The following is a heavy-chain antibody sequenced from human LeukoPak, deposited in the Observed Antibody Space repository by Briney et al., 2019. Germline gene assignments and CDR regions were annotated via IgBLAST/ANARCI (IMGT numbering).Heavy chain of an antibody. CDR3: ARDSDNSWFSIHDALDI. J-gene: IGHJ3*02. Sequence: SETLSLTCTVSGGSMSSNTHTWAWMRQPPGKGLEWIGSVRYGGSTYYNSSVNSRISVSAATSKNHFSLNLTSVTAADTAVYYCARDSDNSWFSIHDALDIWGQGTMVTVSS. CDR2: VRYGGST. CDR1: GGSMSSNTHT. D-gene: IGHD6-13*01. V-gene: IGHV4-39*02.